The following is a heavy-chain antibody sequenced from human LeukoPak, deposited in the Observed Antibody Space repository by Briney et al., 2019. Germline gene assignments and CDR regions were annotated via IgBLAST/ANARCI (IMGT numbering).Heavy chain of an antibody. J-gene: IGHJ6*03. Sequence: GGSLRLSCAASGFTFSSYSMNWVRQAPGKGLEWGSSISSSSSYIYYADSVKGRFTISRDNAKNSLYLQMNSLRAEDTAVYYCARVEMATIILYYYYIDVWGKGTTVTISS. D-gene: IGHD5-24*01. CDR3: ARVEMATIILYYYYIDV. CDR1: GFTFSSYS. CDR2: ISSSSSYI. V-gene: IGHV3-21*01.